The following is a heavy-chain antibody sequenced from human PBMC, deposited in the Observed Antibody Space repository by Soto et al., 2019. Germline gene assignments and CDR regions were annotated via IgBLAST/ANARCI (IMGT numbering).Heavy chain of an antibody. Sequence: GESLKISCKGSGYSFTSYWIGWVRQMPGKGLEWMGIIYPGDSDTRYSPSFQGQVTISADKSISTAYLQWSSLKASDTAMYYCARPIQELGRGFYYFDYWGQGTLVTVSS. J-gene: IGHJ4*02. CDR1: GYSFTSYW. V-gene: IGHV5-51*01. D-gene: IGHD4-4*01. CDR2: IYPGDSDT. CDR3: ARPIQELGRGFYYFDY.